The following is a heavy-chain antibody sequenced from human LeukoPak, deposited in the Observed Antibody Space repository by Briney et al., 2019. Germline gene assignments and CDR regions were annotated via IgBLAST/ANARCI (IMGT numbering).Heavy chain of an antibody. V-gene: IGHV4-59*01. D-gene: IGHD6-19*01. CDR3: ARVPGYSSGWYFDY. J-gene: IGHJ4*02. CDR2: IYSTGDT. Sequence: SETLSLTCTVAGASINNYYWSWVRQPPLKGLEWIGYIYSTGDTSYNPSLESRVSISMDTSKNHFSLEITSVTAADTAVYYCARVPGYSSGWYFDYWGQGTLVTVSS. CDR1: GASINNYY.